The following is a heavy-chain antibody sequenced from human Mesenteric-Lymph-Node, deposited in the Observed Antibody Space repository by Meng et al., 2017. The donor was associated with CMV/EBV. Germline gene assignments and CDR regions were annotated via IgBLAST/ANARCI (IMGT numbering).Heavy chain of an antibody. CDR3: ARVFPGPYCGGDCYSPFDY. CDR2: IRYDGSNK. CDR1: GFTFSSYG. Sequence: GESLKISCAASGFTFSSYGMHWVRQAPGKGLEWVAFIRYDGSNKYYADSVKGRFTISRDNSKNTLYLQMNSLRAEDTAVYYCARVFPGPYCGGDCYSPFDYWGQGTLVTVSS. D-gene: IGHD2-21*01. J-gene: IGHJ4*02. V-gene: IGHV3-30*02.